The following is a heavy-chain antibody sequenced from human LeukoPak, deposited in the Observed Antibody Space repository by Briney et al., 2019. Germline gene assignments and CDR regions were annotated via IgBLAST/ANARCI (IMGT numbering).Heavy chain of an antibody. Sequence: AGGSLRLSCAASGFTFSSYGMHWVRQAPGKGLEWVAFIRYDGSNKYYADSVKGRFTISRDNSKNTLYLQMNSLRAEDTAVYYCAKGVVHSYYYYYMDVWGKGTTVTVSS. V-gene: IGHV3-30*02. CDR2: IRYDGSNK. J-gene: IGHJ6*03. CDR3: AKGVVHSYYYYYMDV. D-gene: IGHD2-8*01. CDR1: GFTFSSYG.